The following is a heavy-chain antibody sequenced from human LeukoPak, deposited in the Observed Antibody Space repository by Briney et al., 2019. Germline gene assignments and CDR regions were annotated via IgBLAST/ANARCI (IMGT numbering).Heavy chain of an antibody. CDR1: GYTFTSYG. J-gene: IGHJ6*03. Sequence: ASVKVSCMASGYTFTSYGISWVRQAPGQGLEWMGWISAYNGNTNYAQKLQGRVTMTTDTSTSTAYMELRSLRSDDTAVYYCARGGIAAAGSPYYYMDVWGKGTTVTVSS. CDR2: ISAYNGNT. CDR3: ARGGIAAAGSPYYYMDV. D-gene: IGHD6-13*01. V-gene: IGHV1-18*01.